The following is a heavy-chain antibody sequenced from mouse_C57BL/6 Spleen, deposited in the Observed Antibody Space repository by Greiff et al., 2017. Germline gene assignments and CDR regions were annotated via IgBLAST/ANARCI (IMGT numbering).Heavy chain of an antibody. V-gene: IGHV1-50*01. CDR1: GYTFTSYW. CDR2: IDPSDSYT. J-gene: IGHJ4*01. CDR3: ARQDYYGSSSYAMDY. D-gene: IGHD1-1*01. Sequence: QQSCKASGYTFTSYWMQWVKQRPGQGLEWIGEIDPSDSYTNYNQKFKGKATLTVDTSSSTAYMQLSSLTSEDSAVYYCARQDYYGSSSYAMDYWGQGTTVTVSS.